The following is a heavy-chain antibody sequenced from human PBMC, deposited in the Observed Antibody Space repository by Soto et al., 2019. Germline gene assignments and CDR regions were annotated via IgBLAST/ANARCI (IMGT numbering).Heavy chain of an antibody. CDR2: IIPILGIA. V-gene: IGHV1-69*02. Sequence: ASVKVSCKASGGTFSSYTISWVRQAPGQGLEWMGRIIPILGIANYAQKFQGRVTITADKSTSTAYMELSSLRSEDTAVYYCARGLREDIVLMVYADEFLNWFDPWGQGTLVTVSS. CDR1: GGTFSSYT. D-gene: IGHD2-8*01. CDR3: ARGLREDIVLMVYADEFLNWFDP. J-gene: IGHJ5*02.